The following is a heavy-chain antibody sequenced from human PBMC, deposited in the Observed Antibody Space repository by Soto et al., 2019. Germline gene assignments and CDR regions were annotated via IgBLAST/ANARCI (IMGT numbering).Heavy chain of an antibody. CDR2: ISSSSSYI. V-gene: IGHV3-21*01. J-gene: IGHJ6*02. CDR1: GFTFSSYS. Sequence: EVQLVESGGGLVKPGGSLRLSCAASGFTFSSYSMNWVRQAPGKGLEWVSSISSSSSYIYYADSVKGRFTISRDNAKNSRYLQMNSLRAEDTAVYYCARAPPYYYYGMDVWGQGTTVTVSS. CDR3: ARAPPYYYYGMDV.